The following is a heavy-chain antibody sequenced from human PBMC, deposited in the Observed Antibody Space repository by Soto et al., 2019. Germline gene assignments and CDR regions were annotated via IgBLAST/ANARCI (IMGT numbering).Heavy chain of an antibody. CDR3: AKDRGDCSGGSCYSMAFDY. D-gene: IGHD2-15*01. Sequence: GGSLRLSCAASGFTFSSYAMSWVRQAPGKGLEWVSAISGSGGSTYYADSVKGRFTISRDNSKNTLYLQMNSLRAEDTAVYYCAKDRGDCSGGSCYSMAFDYWGQGTLVTVSS. J-gene: IGHJ4*02. CDR1: GFTFSSYA. CDR2: ISGSGGST. V-gene: IGHV3-23*01.